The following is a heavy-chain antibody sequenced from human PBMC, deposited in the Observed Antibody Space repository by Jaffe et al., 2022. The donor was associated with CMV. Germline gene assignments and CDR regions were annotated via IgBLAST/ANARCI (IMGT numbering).Heavy chain of an antibody. CDR1: GYTFTGYY. D-gene: IGHD3-3*01. CDR3: ARFGDRDYDFWSGYQGYYGMDV. CDR2: INPNSGGT. V-gene: IGHV1-2*02. J-gene: IGHJ6*02. Sequence: QVQLVQSGAEVKKPGASVKVSCKASGYTFTGYYMHWVRQAPGQGLEWMGWINPNSGGTNYAQKFQGRVTMTRDTSISTAYMELSRLRSDDTAVYYCARFGDRDYDFWSGYQGYYGMDVWGQGTTVTVSS.